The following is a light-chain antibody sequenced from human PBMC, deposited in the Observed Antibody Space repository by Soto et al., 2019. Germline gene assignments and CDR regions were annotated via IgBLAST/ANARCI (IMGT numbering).Light chain of an antibody. V-gene: IGKV1-17*01. CDR3: LHHNIYPRP. J-gene: IGKJ1*01. Sequence: DNKITQSPSSLSASEGGRVTITFRASQAIRNDLGWYQQKPGKAPKRLIYAASSLDSEVPLRFSGSGSGTEFALTISSLKPDDFATYYCLHHNIYPRPFGQVT. CDR1: QAIRND. CDR2: AAS.